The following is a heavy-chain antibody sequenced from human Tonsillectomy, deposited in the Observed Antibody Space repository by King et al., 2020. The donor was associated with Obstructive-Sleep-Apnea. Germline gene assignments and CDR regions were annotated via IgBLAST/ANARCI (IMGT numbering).Heavy chain of an antibody. D-gene: IGHD7-27*01. V-gene: IGHV3-73*02. J-gene: IGHJ5*02. CDR3: TGPLANWGLGDSWFDP. Sequence: VQLVESGGGLVQPGGSLKLSCAASGFTFSGSAMHWVRQASGKGLEWVGRIRSKANSYATAYAASVKGRFTISRDDSKKTAYLQMNSLKTEDTAVYYCTGPLANWGLGDSWFDPWGQGTLVTVSS. CDR1: GFTFSGSA. CDR2: IRSKANSYAT.